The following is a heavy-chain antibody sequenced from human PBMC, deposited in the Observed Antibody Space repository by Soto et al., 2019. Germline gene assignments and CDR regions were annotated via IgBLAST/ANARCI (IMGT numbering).Heavy chain of an antibody. CDR1: GGSIGSYY. CDR2: INYSGST. D-gene: IGHD3-22*01. CDR3: AREYYYDSSGYYSRLDY. J-gene: IGHJ4*02. Sequence: PSETLSLTCTVSGGSIGSYYWSWIRQPPGKGLEWIGYINYSGSTNHNPSLKSRVTTSVDTSKNQFSLKLNSVTAADTAVYYCAREYYYDSSGYYSRLDYWGQGTLVTVSS. V-gene: IGHV4-59*01.